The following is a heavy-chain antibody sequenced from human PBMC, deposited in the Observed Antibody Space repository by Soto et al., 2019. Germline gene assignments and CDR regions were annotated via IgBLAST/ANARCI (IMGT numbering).Heavy chain of an antibody. CDR1: GYTFTSYD. Sequence: QVPLVQSGAEVKKPGASVKVSCKASGYTFTSYDINWVRQATGQGLEWMGWMNPNSGNTGYAQKFQGRVTMTRNTSISTAYMELSSLRSEDTAVYYCAREAPEENWFDPWGQGTLVTVSS. CDR2: MNPNSGNT. J-gene: IGHJ5*02. D-gene: IGHD2-2*01. V-gene: IGHV1-8*01. CDR3: AREAPEENWFDP.